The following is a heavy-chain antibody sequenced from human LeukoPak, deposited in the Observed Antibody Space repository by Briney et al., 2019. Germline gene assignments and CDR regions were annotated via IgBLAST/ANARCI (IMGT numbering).Heavy chain of an antibody. CDR1: GYTFSSYD. CDR2: MNPDSGNA. Sequence: ASVKVSCKASGYTFSSYDINWVRQATGQGPEWMGWMNPDSGNAGYAQKFQGRVTMTRNKSISTAYMELSSLTSEDTAVYYCARGLELWFGEAGVGWFDPWGQGTLVTVSS. V-gene: IGHV1-8*01. D-gene: IGHD3-10*01. CDR3: ARGLELWFGEAGVGWFDP. J-gene: IGHJ5*02.